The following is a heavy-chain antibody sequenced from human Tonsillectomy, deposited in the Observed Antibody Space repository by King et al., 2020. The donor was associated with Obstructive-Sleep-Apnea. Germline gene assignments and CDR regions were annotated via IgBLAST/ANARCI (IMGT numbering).Heavy chain of an antibody. D-gene: IGHD3-22*01. CDR1: GGSISSSTYY. Sequence: QLQLQESGPGLVKPSETLSLTCTVSGGSISSSTYYWGWIRQPPGKGLEWIGSIYYSGSTYHNPSLESRVTISVDTSKNQFSLKLSSVTAADTAVYYCLGYYDSSAYYRPHLDYNYHGMNVWGHGTTVTVSS. CDR3: LGYYDSSAYYRPHLDYNYHGMNV. J-gene: IGHJ6*02. CDR2: IYYSGST. V-gene: IGHV4-39*07.